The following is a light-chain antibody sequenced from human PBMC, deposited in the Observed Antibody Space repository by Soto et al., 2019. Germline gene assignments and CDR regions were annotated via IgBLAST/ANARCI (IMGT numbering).Light chain of an antibody. CDR2: AAS. CDR3: QQYYSYPGT. Sequence: AIRMTQSPSSFSASTGDRVTITCRASQGISSYLAWYQQKPGKAPKLLIYAASTLQSGVPSRFSGSGSGTDFTLTISCLKSEDFATYYCQQYYSYPGTFGQGTKVEIK. J-gene: IGKJ1*01. CDR1: QGISSY. V-gene: IGKV1-8*01.